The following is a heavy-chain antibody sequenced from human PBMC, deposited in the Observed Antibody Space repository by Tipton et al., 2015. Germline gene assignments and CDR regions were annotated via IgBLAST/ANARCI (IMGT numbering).Heavy chain of an antibody. J-gene: IGHJ6*02. V-gene: IGHV4-4*02. CDR3: ARVGYCGGSCFSGYYGMDV. Sequence: TLSLTCAVSGGSISSNDWWSWVRQSPGKGLEWIGEIYPRGNTIYNPSLESRVSISIDESNNQFSLNLRSVTAADMAVYYCARVGYCGGSCFSGYYGMDVWGRGTTVTVSS. CDR2: IYPRGNT. CDR1: GGSISSNDW. D-gene: IGHD2-21*01.